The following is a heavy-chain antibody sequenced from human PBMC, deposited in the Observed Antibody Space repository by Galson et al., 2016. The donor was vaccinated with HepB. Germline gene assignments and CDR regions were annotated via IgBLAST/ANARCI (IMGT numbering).Heavy chain of an antibody. CDR3: ARDRLPLGHTTMVFPLDY. CDR1: GFSFSDYA. Sequence: SLRLSCAASGFSFSDYAIHWVRQAPGKGLEWVAVMSYDETNKYYADAAKGRFTISRDNSKNTLYLQMNSMRVEDTAVYYCARDRLPLGHTTMVFPLDYWGQGTLVTVSS. V-gene: IGHV3-30*04. J-gene: IGHJ4*01. CDR2: MSYDETNK. D-gene: IGHD5-18*01.